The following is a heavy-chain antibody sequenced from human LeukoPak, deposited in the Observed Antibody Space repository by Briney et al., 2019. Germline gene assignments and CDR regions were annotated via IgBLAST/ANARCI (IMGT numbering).Heavy chain of an antibody. CDR1: GFTFSSYA. J-gene: IGHJ4*02. CDR3: AKDPNLLRGYSYGYFDY. D-gene: IGHD5-18*01. Sequence: GGSLRLSCAASGFTFSSYAMSWVRQAPGKGLEWVSAISGSGGSTYYADSVKGRFTISRDNSKNTLYLQMNSLRADDTAVYYCAKDPNLLRGYSYGYFDYWGQGTLVTVSS. V-gene: IGHV3-23*01. CDR2: ISGSGGST.